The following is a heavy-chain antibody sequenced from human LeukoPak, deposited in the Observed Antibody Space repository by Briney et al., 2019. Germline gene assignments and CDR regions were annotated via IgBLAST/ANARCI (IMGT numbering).Heavy chain of an antibody. CDR3: AADAGDHLRLGELLLA. J-gene: IGHJ5*02. Sequence: ASVKVSFKASGFTFTSSAVQWVRQACGQRLEWIGWIVVGSGNTNYAQKFQERVTITRDMSTSTAYMELSSLRSEDTAVYYCAADAGDHLRLGELLLAWGQGTLVTVSS. D-gene: IGHD3-16*02. CDR2: IVVGSGNT. CDR1: GFTFTSSA. V-gene: IGHV1-58*01.